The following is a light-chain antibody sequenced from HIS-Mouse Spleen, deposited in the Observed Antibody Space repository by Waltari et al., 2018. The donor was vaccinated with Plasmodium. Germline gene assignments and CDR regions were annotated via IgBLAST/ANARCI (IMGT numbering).Light chain of an antibody. CDR3: SSYAGSNNLV. V-gene: IGLV2-8*01. J-gene: IGLJ2*01. CDR1: RSAVGGYNY. CDR2: EVS. Sequence: QSALTQPPSASGSPGQPVTISCTVTRSAVGGYNYVSWYQQHPGKAPKLMIYEVSKRPSGVPDRFSGSKSGNTASLTVSGLQAEDEADYYCSSYAGSNNLVFGGGTKLTVL.